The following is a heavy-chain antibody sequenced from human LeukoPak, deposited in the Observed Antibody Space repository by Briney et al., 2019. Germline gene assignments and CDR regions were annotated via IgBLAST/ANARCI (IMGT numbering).Heavy chain of an antibody. J-gene: IGHJ3*02. CDR3: ARGARTADVAFDI. CDR1: GGSISSGSYY. D-gene: IGHD7-27*01. V-gene: IGHV4-61*02. Sequence: SQTLSLTCTVSGGSISSGSYYWSWFRQPAGRGLKGFGRIYTSGSTTYTPPLKSRVTISVDTSKSRFSLKLSSVTAANTAVYYCARGARTADVAFDIWGQGTMVTVSS. CDR2: IYTSGST.